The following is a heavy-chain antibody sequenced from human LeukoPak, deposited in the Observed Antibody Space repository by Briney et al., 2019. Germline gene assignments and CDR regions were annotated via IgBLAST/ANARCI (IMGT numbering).Heavy chain of an antibody. D-gene: IGHD3-10*01. CDR3: ARDGSGVWFDY. J-gene: IGHJ4*02. CDR2: ISSYNGDT. CDR1: GYTFNSYA. Sequence: ASVKVSCKASGYTFNSYAFSWVRQAPGQGLEWMGWISSYNGDTNYARRFQGRVTMTTDTSTKTSHMELRNLRSDDTAVYYCARDGSGVWFDYWGQGTLVTVSS. V-gene: IGHV1-18*01.